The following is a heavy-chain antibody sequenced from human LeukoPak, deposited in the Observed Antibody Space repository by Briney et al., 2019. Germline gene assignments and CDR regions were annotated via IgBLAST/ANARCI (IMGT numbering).Heavy chain of an antibody. Sequence: PSETLSLTCTVSGGSISSYYWSWIRQPAGKGLEWIGEINHSGSTNYNPSLKSRVTISVDTSKNQFSLKLSSVTAADTAVYYCARGFDDILTGYYFFDYWGQGTLVTVSS. V-gene: IGHV4-34*01. CDR3: ARGFDDILTGYYFFDY. J-gene: IGHJ4*02. CDR2: INHSGST. CDR1: GGSISSYY. D-gene: IGHD3-9*01.